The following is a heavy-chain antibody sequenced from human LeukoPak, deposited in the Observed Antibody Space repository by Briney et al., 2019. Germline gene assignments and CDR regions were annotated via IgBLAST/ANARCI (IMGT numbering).Heavy chain of an antibody. CDR1: GLTSGIYA. J-gene: IGHJ4*02. CDR2: FSGGGDS. D-gene: IGHD6-19*01. Sequence: GGSLRLSCAASGLTSGIYAMSWVRQAPGKGLEWVSAFSGGGDSFYADSVRGRFTISRDNAKNSLYLQMNSLRVEDTAFYYCAKDNRRHYTSGPNPDSLHWGQGALVTVSS. CDR3: AKDNRRHYTSGPNPDSLH. V-gene: IGHV3-23*01.